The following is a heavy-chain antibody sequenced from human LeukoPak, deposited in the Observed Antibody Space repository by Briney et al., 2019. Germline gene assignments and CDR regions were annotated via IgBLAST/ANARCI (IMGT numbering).Heavy chain of an antibody. J-gene: IGHJ4*02. Sequence: GGSLRISCAASGFTFSSYGMHWVRQAPGKGLEWVAFIRYDGSNKYYADSVKRRFTISRDNSKNTLYLQMNSLRAEDTAVYYCAKGPTGYFDYWGQGTLVTVSS. CDR3: AKGPTGYFDY. CDR2: IRYDGSNK. D-gene: IGHD7-27*01. V-gene: IGHV3-30*02. CDR1: GFTFSSYG.